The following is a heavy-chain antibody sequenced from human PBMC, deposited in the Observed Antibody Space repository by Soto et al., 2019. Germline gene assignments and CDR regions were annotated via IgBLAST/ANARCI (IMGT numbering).Heavy chain of an antibody. V-gene: IGHV4-59*11. D-gene: IGHD2-15*01. J-gene: IGHJ3*02. CDR2: IYHTVNT. CDR1: GVSIGSRC. CDR3: ARLQYTVVTALDI. Sequence: SETLSLTCSVSGVSIGSRCWSWIRQAPGKGPELVGYIYHTVNTNYNPALKSRVTISMDTSENQLSLQLSSVTAADTAVYYCARLQYTVVTALDIWGQGTMVTVSS.